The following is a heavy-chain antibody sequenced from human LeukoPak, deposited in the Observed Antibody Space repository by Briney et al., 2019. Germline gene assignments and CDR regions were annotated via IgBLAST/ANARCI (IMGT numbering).Heavy chain of an antibody. CDR3: ASGVHYTSGWIDI. CDR2: ISSSGSTI. CDR1: GFTFRSNE. D-gene: IGHD6-19*01. Sequence: PGGSLRLSCAASGFTFRSNEMNWVRQAPGKGLEWLSYISSSGSTIHYVDSVKGRFTISRDNAKNSLFLQMNSLRAEDTAVYYCASGVHYTSGWIDIWGQGTMVTASS. V-gene: IGHV3-48*03. J-gene: IGHJ3*02.